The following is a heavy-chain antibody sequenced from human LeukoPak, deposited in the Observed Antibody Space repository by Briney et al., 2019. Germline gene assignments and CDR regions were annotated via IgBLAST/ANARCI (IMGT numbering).Heavy chain of an antibody. CDR3: ARSPHILTGENFDF. CDR2: INVNSGGT. D-gene: IGHD3-9*01. V-gene: IGHV1-2*02. CDR1: GYTLTELS. J-gene: IGHJ4*02. Sequence: ASVKVSCKVSGYTLTELSMHWVRQAPGQGLEWMGWINVNSGGTNYAQKFYARVTMTRDTSISTAYMELSRLRSDDTAVFYCARSPHILTGENFDFWGQGTLVTVSS.